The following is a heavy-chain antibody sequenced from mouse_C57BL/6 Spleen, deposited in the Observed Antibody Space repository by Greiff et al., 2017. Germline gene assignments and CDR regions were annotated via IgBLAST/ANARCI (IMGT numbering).Heavy chain of an antibody. CDR2: INYDGSST. J-gene: IGHJ4*01. CDR3: ARERAWDYAMDY. V-gene: IGHV5-16*01. Sequence: DVHLVESEGGLVQPGSSMKLSCTASGFTFSDYYMAWVRQVPEKGLEWVANINYDGSSTYYLDSLKSRFIISRDNAKNILYLQMSSLKSEDTATYYCARERAWDYAMDYWGQGTSVTVSS. D-gene: IGHD3-3*01. CDR1: GFTFSDYY.